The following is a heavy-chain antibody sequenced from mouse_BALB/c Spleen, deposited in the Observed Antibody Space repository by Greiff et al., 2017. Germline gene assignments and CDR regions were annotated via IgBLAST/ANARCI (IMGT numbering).Heavy chain of an antibody. D-gene: IGHD2-4*01. Sequence: EVKVVESGGGLVKPGGSLKLSCAASGFTFSDYYMYWVRQTPEKRLEWVATISDGGSYTYYPESLKGRFTISRDNAKNNLYLQMSSLKSEDAAMYYCERGDYDGVCFAYWGQGTLVTVSA. CDR3: ERGDYDGVCFAY. V-gene: IGHV5-4*02. CDR1: GFTFSDYY. J-gene: IGHJ3*01. CDR2: ISDGGSYT.